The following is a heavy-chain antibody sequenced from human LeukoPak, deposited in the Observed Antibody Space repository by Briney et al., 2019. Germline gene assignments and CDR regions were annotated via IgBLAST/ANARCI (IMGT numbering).Heavy chain of an antibody. Sequence: PGRSLRLSCAASGFIFDDYARHWVRQAPGEGLGWVAGMGWNSGGIGYAASVKARFTISRDNAKTSLYLQMHRLRAEHTPLYYCAKDTDIAVARIFDYWGQGSLVSVSS. D-gene: IGHD6-19*01. V-gene: IGHV3-9*01. J-gene: IGHJ4*01. CDR2: MGWNSGGI. CDR3: AKDTDIAVARIFDY. CDR1: GFIFDDYA.